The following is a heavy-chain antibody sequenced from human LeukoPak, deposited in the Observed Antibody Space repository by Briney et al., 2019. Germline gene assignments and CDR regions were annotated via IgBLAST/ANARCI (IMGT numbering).Heavy chain of an antibody. CDR1: GGSISSSSYY. CDR3: ASAAGTAAFDP. Sequence: SETLSLTCTVSGGSISSSSYYWGWIRQPPGKGLEWIGSIYYSGSTYYDPSLKSRVTISVDTSKNQFSLKLSSVTAADTAVYYCASAAGTAAFDPWGQGTLVTVSS. J-gene: IGHJ5*02. D-gene: IGHD6-13*01. CDR2: IYYSGST. V-gene: IGHV4-39*01.